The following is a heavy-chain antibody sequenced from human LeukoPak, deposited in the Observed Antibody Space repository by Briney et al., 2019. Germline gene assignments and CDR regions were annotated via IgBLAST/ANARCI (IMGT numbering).Heavy chain of an antibody. CDR3: ARHAVSGTYWPPFDY. J-gene: IGHJ4*02. CDR2: MYYSGTT. CDR1: GDSISSSFY. Sequence: SETLSLTCTVSGDSISSSFYWGWIRQTPGKGLEGVGSMYYSGTTYYNPSFEGRVTISVAPSKNQFSLRLTSVTAADTAIYHCARHAVSGTYWPPFDYWGQGALVTVSS. V-gene: IGHV4-39*01. D-gene: IGHD3-10*01.